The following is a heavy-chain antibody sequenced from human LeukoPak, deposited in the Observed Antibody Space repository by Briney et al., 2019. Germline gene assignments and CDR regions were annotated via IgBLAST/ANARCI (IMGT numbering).Heavy chain of an antibody. CDR2: IGSTITTM. CDR1: GFTFSTYS. Sequence: PGGSLRLSCAASGFTFSTYSMNWVRQAPGKGLEWVSYIGSTITTMYYADSVKGRFTISRDSAKNSLYLQMNSLRAEDTAVYYCARDQYSGLAVATNLDYWGQGTLVTVSS. CDR3: ARDQYSGLAVATNLDY. D-gene: IGHD5-12*01. J-gene: IGHJ4*02. V-gene: IGHV3-48*01.